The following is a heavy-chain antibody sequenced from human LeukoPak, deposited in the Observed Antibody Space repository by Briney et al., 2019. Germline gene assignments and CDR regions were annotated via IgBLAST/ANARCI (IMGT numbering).Heavy chain of an antibody. CDR2: IIPIFGTA. CDR1: GGTFSSYA. Sequence: GASVKVSCKASGGTFSSYAISWVRQAPGQGLEWMGGIIPIFGTANYAQKFQGRVTITPDKSTSTAYMELSSLRSEDTAVYYCARESQDYYYYYMDVWGKGTTVTVSS. J-gene: IGHJ6*03. CDR3: ARESQDYYYYYMDV. V-gene: IGHV1-69*06.